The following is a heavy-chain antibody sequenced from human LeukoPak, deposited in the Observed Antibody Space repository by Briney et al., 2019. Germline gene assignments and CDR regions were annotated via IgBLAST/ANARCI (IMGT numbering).Heavy chain of an antibody. CDR2: INGDGTNT. J-gene: IGHJ4*02. D-gene: IGHD4/OR15-4a*01. CDR3: TRSRDGATAHD. CDR1: GFTFSSYW. Sequence: PGGSLRLSCAASGFTFSSYWMHWVRQAPGKGLVWVSRINGDGTNTGYADSVKGRFTVSRDNAKNTLYLQMNSLRAEDTAVYYCTRSRDGATAHDWGQGTLVTVSS. V-gene: IGHV3-74*01.